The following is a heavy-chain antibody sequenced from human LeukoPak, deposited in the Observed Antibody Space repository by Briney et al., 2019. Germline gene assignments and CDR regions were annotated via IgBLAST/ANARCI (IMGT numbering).Heavy chain of an antibody. D-gene: IGHD3-10*01. CDR2: VNSDGSST. V-gene: IGHV3-74*01. CDR3: TRGHPGKLDY. J-gene: IGHJ4*02. CDR1: GFTFSNYM. Sequence: PGGSLRLSCAASGFTFSNYMIAWVRHAPGKGLVWVSTVNSDGSSTAYADSVKGRFTISRDNAENMVFLQLHSLRAEDTAVYYCTRGHPGKLDYWGQGTLVTVSS.